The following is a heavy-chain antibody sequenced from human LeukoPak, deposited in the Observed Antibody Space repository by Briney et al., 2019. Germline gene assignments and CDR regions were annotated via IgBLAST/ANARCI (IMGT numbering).Heavy chain of an antibody. CDR2: IKQDGSEK. D-gene: IGHD1-1*01. J-gene: IGHJ6*02. CDR1: GFTFSRYW. CDR3: ARERWNDPGYYYGMDV. V-gene: IGHV3-7*01. Sequence: GGSLRLSCVASGFTFSRYWMSWVRQAPGKGLEWVANIKQDGSEKYYVDSVKGQFTISRDNAKNSLYLQMNSLRAEDTAAYYCARERWNDPGYYYGMDVWGQGTTVTVSS.